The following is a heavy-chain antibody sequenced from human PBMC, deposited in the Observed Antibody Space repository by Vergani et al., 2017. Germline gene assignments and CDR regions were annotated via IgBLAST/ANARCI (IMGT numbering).Heavy chain of an antibody. CDR1: GFTFSSYA. Sequence: EVQLLESGGGLVKPGGSLRLPCAASGFTFSSYAMSWVRQAPGKGLEWVSAISGSGGSTYYADSVKGRFTISRDNSKNTLYLQMNSLRAEDTAVYYCARDRGIELRWFGELSECYYYGMDVWGQGTTVTVSS. D-gene: IGHD3-10*01. CDR3: ARDRGIELRWFGELSECYYYGMDV. CDR2: ISGSGGST. J-gene: IGHJ6*02. V-gene: IGHV3-23*01.